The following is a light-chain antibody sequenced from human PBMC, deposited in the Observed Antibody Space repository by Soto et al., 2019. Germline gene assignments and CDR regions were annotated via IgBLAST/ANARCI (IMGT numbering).Light chain of an antibody. CDR1: NIGIKT. V-gene: IGLV3-21*04. CDR2: YDT. Sequence: SYELTQPPSVSVAPGKTARITCGGNNIGIKTVHWYQQRPGQAPVLVIYYDTDRTSGIPERFTGSNSGNTATLTISRVEAGDEADYYCQVWDSSSNHVVFGGGTKLTVL. CDR3: QVWDSSSNHVV. J-gene: IGLJ2*01.